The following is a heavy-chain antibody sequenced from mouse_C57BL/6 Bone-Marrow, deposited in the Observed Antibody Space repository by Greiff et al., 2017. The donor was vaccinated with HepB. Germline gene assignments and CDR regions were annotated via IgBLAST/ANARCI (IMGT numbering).Heavy chain of an antibody. CDR2: IDPANGNT. Sequence: VHVKQSVAELVRPGASVKLSCTASGFNIKNTYMHWVKQRPEQGLEWIGMIDPANGNTKYAPKFQGKATITADTSSNTAYLQLSSLTSEDTAIYYFAGYYYSTPYAMDYWGQGTPVTVSS. J-gene: IGHJ4*01. CDR1: GFNIKNTY. CDR3: AGYYYSTPYAMDY. V-gene: IGHV14-3*01. D-gene: IGHD2-5*01.